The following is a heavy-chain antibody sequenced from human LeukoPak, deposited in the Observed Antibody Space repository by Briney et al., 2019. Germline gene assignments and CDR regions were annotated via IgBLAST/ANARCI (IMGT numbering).Heavy chain of an antibody. CDR2: ISGSGGST. J-gene: IGHJ4*02. CDR3: AKAGNYGDYYFDY. Sequence: PGGSLRLSCAASGFTFSSYAMSWVRQAPGKELEWVSAISGSGGSTYYADSVKGRFTISRDNSKNTLYLQMSSLRAEDTAVYYCAKAGNYGDYYFDYWGQGTLVTVSS. V-gene: IGHV3-23*01. D-gene: IGHD4-17*01. CDR1: GFTFSSYA.